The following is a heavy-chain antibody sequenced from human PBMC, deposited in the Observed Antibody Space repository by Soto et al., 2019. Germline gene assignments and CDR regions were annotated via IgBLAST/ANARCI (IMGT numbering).Heavy chain of an antibody. D-gene: IGHD6-19*01. Sequence: GGSLRLSCAASGFTFSSYGMHWVRQAPGKGLEWVAVIWHDGSSKYHADSVKGRFTISRDNSKNTLYLQMNSLRAEDTAVYYCVRGEGGWETYWGQGTLVTVSS. J-gene: IGHJ4*02. CDR2: IWHDGSSK. CDR1: GFTFSSYG. V-gene: IGHV3-33*01. CDR3: VRGEGGWETY.